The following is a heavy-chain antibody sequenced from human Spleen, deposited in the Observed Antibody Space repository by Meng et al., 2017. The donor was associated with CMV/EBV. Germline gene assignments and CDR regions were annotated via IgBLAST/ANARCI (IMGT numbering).Heavy chain of an antibody. CDR1: GFPVGVTS. J-gene: IGHJ4*02. CDR3: ARNRRGQGYFDY. V-gene: IGHV3-66*02. CDR2: IYSGGSI. Sequence: SIAASGFPVGVTSLRWVHHATGKGLELVSVIYSGGSIYYAASVKGRFTISRDTSKNTVHLQMSSLRAEDTAVYYCARNRRGQGYFDYWGQGTLVTVSS.